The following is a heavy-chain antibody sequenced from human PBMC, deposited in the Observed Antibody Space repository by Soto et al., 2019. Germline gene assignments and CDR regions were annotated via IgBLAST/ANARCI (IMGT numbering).Heavy chain of an antibody. CDR2: IIPIFGTA. Sequence: SVKVSCKASGGTFSSYAISWVRQAPGQGLEWMGGIIPIFGTANDAQKFQARVTITADESTSTAYMELSRLRSEDTAVYYCARERDGYNLFAFDIWGQGTLVTVSS. V-gene: IGHV1-69*13. CDR3: ARERDGYNLFAFDI. CDR1: GGTFSSYA. D-gene: IGHD5-12*01. J-gene: IGHJ3*02.